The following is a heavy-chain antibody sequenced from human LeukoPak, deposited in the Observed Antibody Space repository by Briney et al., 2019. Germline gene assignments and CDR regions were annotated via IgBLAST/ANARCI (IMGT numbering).Heavy chain of an antibody. D-gene: IGHD3-9*01. CDR2: IYYSGST. V-gene: IGHV4-59*01. J-gene: IGHJ3*02. CDR3: ARGPADTLRYFRAFDI. Sequence: SETVSLTCTVSGGSISSYYWSWIRQPPGKGLEWIGYIYYSGSTNYNPSLKSRVTISVDTSKNQFSLKLSSVTAADTAVYYCARGPADTLRYFRAFDIWGQGTMVTVSS. CDR1: GGSISSYY.